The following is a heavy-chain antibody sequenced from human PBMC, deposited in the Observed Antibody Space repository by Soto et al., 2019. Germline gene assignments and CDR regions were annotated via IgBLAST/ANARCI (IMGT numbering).Heavy chain of an antibody. CDR2: INWNGGST. CDR1: GFTFDDYG. CDR3: ARVGITMVRGGPPDYYYYYGMDV. J-gene: IGHJ6*02. D-gene: IGHD3-10*01. Sequence: EVQLVESGGGVVRPGGSLRLSCAASGFTFDDYGMSWVRQAPGKGLEWVSGINWNGGSTGYADSVKGRFTISRDNAKNSXXLXMXXLRAEDTALYYCARVGITMVRGGPPDYYYYYGMDVWGQGTTVTVSS. V-gene: IGHV3-20*04.